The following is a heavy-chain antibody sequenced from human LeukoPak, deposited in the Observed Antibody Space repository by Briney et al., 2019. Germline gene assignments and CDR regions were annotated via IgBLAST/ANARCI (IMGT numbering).Heavy chain of an antibody. V-gene: IGHV3-7*01. J-gene: IGHJ4*02. Sequence: GGSLRLSCAASGFIFSYYWMTWVRQAPGKGLEWVASIKQDGSEKYYVDSVKGRFTISRDNSKNTLYLQMGSLRAEDMAVYYCARGREIFYGGKPFDYWGQGTLVTVSS. CDR3: ARGREIFYGGKPFDY. CDR1: GFIFSYYW. D-gene: IGHD4-23*01. CDR2: IKQDGSEK.